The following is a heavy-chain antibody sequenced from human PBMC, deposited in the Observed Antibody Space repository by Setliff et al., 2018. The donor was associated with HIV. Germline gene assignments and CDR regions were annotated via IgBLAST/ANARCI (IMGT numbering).Heavy chain of an antibody. CDR1: GGSISSHY. J-gene: IGHJ4*02. CDR3: ARGRPVITYYYGSGSYEANFDY. D-gene: IGHD3-10*01. CDR2: IYYSGST. Sequence: SETLSLTCTVSGGSISSHYWSWIRQPPGKGLEWIGSIYYSGSTNYNPSLKSRVTISVDTSKNQFSLKLSSVTAADTAVYYCARGRPVITYYYGSGSYEANFDYWGQGTLVTVSS. V-gene: IGHV4-59*11.